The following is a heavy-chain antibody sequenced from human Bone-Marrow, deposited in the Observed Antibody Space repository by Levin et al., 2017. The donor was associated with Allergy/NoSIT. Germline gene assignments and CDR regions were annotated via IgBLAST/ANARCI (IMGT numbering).Heavy chain of an antibody. V-gene: IGHV1-18*01. J-gene: IGHJ4*02. D-gene: IGHD3-10*01. CDR1: GYTFRHYG. CDR2: ISGHNSGT. Sequence: ASVKVSCKTSGYTFRHYGLSWVRKAPGRGLEWMGWISGHNSGTSYAPVFQDRLTLTTDTSTTTFYMELRNLRSDDTAVYYCARDARFHGSGSDYWGQGTLVSVSS. CDR3: ARDARFHGSGSDY.